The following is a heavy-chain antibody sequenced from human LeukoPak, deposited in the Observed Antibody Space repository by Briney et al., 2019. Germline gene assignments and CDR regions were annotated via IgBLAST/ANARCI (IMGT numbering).Heavy chain of an antibody. CDR2: IYYSGNT. J-gene: IGHJ6*03. Sequence: SETLSLTCAVSGGSISSSNWWTWVRQPPGKGLEWIGEIYYSGNTNYNPSLKSRVTISMDKSKNQFSLDLTSVTAADTAVYYCARGPFLVRGANYYYYYMDVWGKGTTVTVSS. CDR3: ARGPFLVRGANYYYYYMDV. V-gene: IGHV4/OR15-8*02. D-gene: IGHD3-10*01. CDR1: GGSISSSNW.